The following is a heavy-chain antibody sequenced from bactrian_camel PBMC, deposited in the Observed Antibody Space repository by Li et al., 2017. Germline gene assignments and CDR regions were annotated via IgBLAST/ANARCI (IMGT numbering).Heavy chain of an antibody. Sequence: QVQLVESGGDSVQAGGSLRLSCAASGFDYTRSCLAWFRQAPGKEREGVAFVYFGGGRTYYADSVKGRFTISQDYSKNTLYLQMNSLKPEDTAMYYCAARGPYCYTKLSVADFTYWGQGTQVTVS. J-gene: IGHJ6*01. CDR3: AARGPYCYTKLSVADFTY. D-gene: IGHD2*01. CDR1: GFDYTRSC. CDR2: VYFGGGRT. V-gene: IGHV3S63*01.